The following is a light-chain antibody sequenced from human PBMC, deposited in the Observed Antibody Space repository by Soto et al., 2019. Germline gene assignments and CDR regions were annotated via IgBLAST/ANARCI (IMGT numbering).Light chain of an antibody. V-gene: IGKV3D-20*01. CDR1: QRVSNNF. Sequence: VVLTQFPGTLSLSPGETATLSCGASQRVSNNFLGWYQQKPGLPPRLLIYDATSRANGIPERFSGRGSGTHITLTISRLEPEDFAEYYCQQYGSTPWTFGRGTKVEMK. CDR2: DAT. J-gene: IGKJ1*01. CDR3: QQYGSTPWT.